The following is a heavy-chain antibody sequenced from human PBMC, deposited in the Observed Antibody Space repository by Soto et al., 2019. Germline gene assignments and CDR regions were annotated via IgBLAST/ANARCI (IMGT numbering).Heavy chain of an antibody. CDR2: ISSSGSTI. V-gene: IGHV3-11*01. J-gene: IGHJ2*01. Sequence: LRLSCAASGFTFSDYYMSWIRQAPGKGLEWVSYISSSGSTIYYADSVKGRFTISRDNAKNSLYLQMNSLRAEDTAVYYCARDSSSSWYFDLWGRGTLVTVSS. CDR3: ARDSSSSWYFDL. CDR1: GFTFSDYY. D-gene: IGHD6-13*01.